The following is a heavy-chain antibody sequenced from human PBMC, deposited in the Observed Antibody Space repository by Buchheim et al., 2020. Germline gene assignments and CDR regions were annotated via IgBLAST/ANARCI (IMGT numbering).Heavy chain of an antibody. CDR3: ARDLKTLHRYSYGYNYYYGMDV. D-gene: IGHD5-18*01. Sequence: QVQLVESGGGVVQPGRSLRLSCAASGFTFSSYAMHWVRQAPGEGLEWVAVISYDGSNKYYADSVKGRFTISRDNSKNTLYLQMNSLRAEDTAVYYCARDLKTLHRYSYGYNYYYGMDVWGQGTT. CDR2: ISYDGSNK. CDR1: GFTFSSYA. V-gene: IGHV3-30-3*01. J-gene: IGHJ6*02.